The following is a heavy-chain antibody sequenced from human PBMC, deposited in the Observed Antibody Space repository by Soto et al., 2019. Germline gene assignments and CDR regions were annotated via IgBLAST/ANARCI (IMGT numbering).Heavy chain of an antibody. CDR1: GFPFNGSA. CDR2: IRSKPNNYAT. J-gene: IGHJ6*02. CDR3: AGDFYYNMDV. Sequence: EVQLVESGGGLVHPGGSLKLSCAASGFPFNGSAMHWVRQASGKGLEWGGRIRSKPNNYATAYAASLKGRFTISRDDSKNTAYLQMNSLKTEDTAMYYCAGDFYYNMDVWGQGTTVTVSS. V-gene: IGHV3-73*02.